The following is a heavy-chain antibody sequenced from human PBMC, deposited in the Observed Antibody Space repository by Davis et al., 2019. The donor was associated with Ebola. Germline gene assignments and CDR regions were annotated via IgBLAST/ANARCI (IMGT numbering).Heavy chain of an antibody. Sequence: MPSETLSLTCAVYGGSFSGYYWSWIRQPPGKGLEWIGEINHSGSTNYNPSLKSRVTISVDTSKSQFSLKLSSVTAADTAVYYCARVRMVVPYYYGMDVWGQGTTVTVSS. CDR1: GGSFSGYY. D-gene: IGHD2-15*01. CDR3: ARVRMVVPYYYGMDV. J-gene: IGHJ6*02. CDR2: INHSGST. V-gene: IGHV4-34*01.